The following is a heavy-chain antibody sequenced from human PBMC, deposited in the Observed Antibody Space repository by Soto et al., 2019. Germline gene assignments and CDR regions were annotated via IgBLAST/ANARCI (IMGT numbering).Heavy chain of an antibody. Sequence: QVQLVESGGGVVQPGRSLRLSCAVSGFTFSSYDMHWVRQAPGKGLEWVAVIWYDGSNTYSADSVKGRFTISRDNSKNMLYLQMNSLRAEDTAVYYCARDAYYYGSGKQYGIDVWGQGTTVTVSS. J-gene: IGHJ6*02. CDR2: IWYDGSNT. CDR1: GFTFSSYD. CDR3: ARDAYYYGSGKQYGIDV. V-gene: IGHV3-33*01. D-gene: IGHD3-10*01.